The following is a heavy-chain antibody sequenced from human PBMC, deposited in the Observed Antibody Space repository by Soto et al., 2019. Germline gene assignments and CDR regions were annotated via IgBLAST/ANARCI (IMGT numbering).Heavy chain of an antibody. D-gene: IGHD6-19*01. CDR3: AKDRSASGWIYDF. CDR1: GFSFTTYA. V-gene: IGHV3-23*01. Sequence: EVQMLESGGGLVQPGGSLRLSCAASGFSFTTYAVNWVRQAPGKGLEWVSTIRDSAGTTYYADSVKGRFTISRDISKNTVYLQMNSLRAEDTALYYCAKDRSASGWIYDFWGQGTLVIVSS. CDR2: IRDSAGTT. J-gene: IGHJ4*02.